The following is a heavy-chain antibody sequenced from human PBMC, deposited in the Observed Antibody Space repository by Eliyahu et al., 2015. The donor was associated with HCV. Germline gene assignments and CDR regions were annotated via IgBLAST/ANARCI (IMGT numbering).Heavy chain of an antibody. Sequence: QVQLQESGPGLVKPSETLSLTCTXXGGXISSYYWXWIRQPAGKGLEWIGRIYXSGSTNYNPSLKSRVTMSVDTSKNQFSLKLSSVTAADTAVYYCARDLGPNWFDPWGQGTLVTVSS. V-gene: IGHV4-4*07. D-gene: IGHD1-26*01. J-gene: IGHJ5*02. CDR2: IYXSGST. CDR1: GGXISSYY. CDR3: ARDLGPNWFDP.